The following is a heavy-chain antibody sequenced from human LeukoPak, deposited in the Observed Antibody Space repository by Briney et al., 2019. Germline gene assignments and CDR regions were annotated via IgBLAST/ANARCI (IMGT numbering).Heavy chain of an antibody. D-gene: IGHD2-8*01. CDR3: ARGVPLGYCTYGVCYPPYYFDY. V-gene: IGHV1-8*01. J-gene: IGHJ4*02. CDR1: GYTFISYN. Sequence: ASVKVSCKASGYTFISYNINWLRQATGQGLEWMGWVNPRSGDAGYLQKFQGRLTITRDSSIDTAYMDLSGLNSEDTAVYYCARGVPLGYCTYGVCYPPYYFDYWGQGTLVTASS. CDR2: VNPRSGDA.